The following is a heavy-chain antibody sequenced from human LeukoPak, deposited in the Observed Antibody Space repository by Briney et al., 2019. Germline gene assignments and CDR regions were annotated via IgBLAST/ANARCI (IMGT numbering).Heavy chain of an antibody. CDR3: ARGRGSSARLGYCYYYIDV. CDR1: GFTFTNYA. J-gene: IGHJ6*03. Sequence: GGSLRVSCAASGFTFTNYAMNWVRQAPGQGLEWMGWINTNAGNPTYAQGFTGRFVFSLDTAVSTAYLQISSLKAEDTAVYYCARGRGSSARLGYCYYYIDVWGKGTTVTVSS. CDR2: INTNAGNP. V-gene: IGHV7-4-1*02. D-gene: IGHD1-26*01.